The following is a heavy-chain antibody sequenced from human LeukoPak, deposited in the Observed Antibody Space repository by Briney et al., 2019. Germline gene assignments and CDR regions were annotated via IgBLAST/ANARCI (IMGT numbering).Heavy chain of an antibody. Sequence: PGGSLRLSCAASGFTFSSYEMNWVRQAPGKGLEWVSYISSSGSTIYYADSVKGRFTISRDNAKNSLYLQMNSLGAEDTAVYYCARGGQLWLHGYFDYWGQGTLVTVSS. J-gene: IGHJ4*02. V-gene: IGHV3-48*03. CDR2: ISSSGSTI. D-gene: IGHD5-18*01. CDR1: GFTFSSYE. CDR3: ARGGQLWLHGYFDY.